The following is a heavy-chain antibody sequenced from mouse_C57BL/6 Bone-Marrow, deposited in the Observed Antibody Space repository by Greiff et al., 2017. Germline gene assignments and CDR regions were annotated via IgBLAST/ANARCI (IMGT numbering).Heavy chain of an antibody. CDR2: ISSGGSYT. CDR3: ARHLRYGSSYDYFDY. J-gene: IGHJ2*01. CDR1: GFTFSSYG. V-gene: IGHV5-6*01. Sequence: EVKLMESGGDLVKPGGSLKLSCAASGFTFSSYGMSWVRQTPDKRLEWVATISSGGSYTYYPDSVKGRFTISRDNAKNTLYLQMSSLKSEDTAMYYCARHLRYGSSYDYFDYWGQGTTLTVSS. D-gene: IGHD1-1*01.